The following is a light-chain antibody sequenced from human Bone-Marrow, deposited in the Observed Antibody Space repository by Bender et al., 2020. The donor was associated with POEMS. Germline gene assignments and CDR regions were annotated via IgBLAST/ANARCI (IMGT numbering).Light chain of an antibody. Sequence: QSVLTQPPSASGTPGQRVTISCSGGSSNIGAHAVNWYQHLPGTAPKLLIYSSHRRPSEVPDRFSGSRSGTSASLAISGLQAEDEADYYCSSYTTSVLFGGGTKLTVL. CDR3: SSYTTSVL. CDR2: SSH. V-gene: IGLV1-44*01. J-gene: IGLJ2*01. CDR1: SSNIGAHA.